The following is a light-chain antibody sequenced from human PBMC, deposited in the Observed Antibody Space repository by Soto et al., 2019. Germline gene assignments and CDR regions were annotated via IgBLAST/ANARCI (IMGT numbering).Light chain of an antibody. CDR2: GAS. V-gene: IGKV3-15*01. CDR3: QQYNNWPFS. Sequence: IVLTQSPASLSLSPVERATLSCRASQDISTYLAWYQQKPGQAPRLFIYGASTRATGIPARFSGSGSGTEFTLTISSLQSEDFAVYYCQQYNNWPFSFGPGTRLEIK. J-gene: IGKJ5*01. CDR1: QDISTY.